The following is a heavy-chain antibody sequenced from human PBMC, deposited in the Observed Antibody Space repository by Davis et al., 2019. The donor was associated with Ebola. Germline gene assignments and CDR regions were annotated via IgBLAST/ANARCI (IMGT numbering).Heavy chain of an antibody. Sequence: AASVKVSCKASGGTFSSYAISWVRQAPGQGLEWMGGIIPIFGTANYAQKLQGRVTMTTDTSTSTVYMELRSLRSDDTALYYCAGTLYYYYGMDVWGQGTTVTVSS. CDR1: GGTFSSYA. V-gene: IGHV1-69*05. CDR2: IIPIFGTA. CDR3: AGTLYYYYGMDV. J-gene: IGHJ6*02.